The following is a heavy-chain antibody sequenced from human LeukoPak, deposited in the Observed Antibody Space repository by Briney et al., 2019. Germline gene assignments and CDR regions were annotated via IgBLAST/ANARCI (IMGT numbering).Heavy chain of an antibody. J-gene: IGHJ4*02. CDR3: VRGHGGY. V-gene: IGHV4-30-4*02. CDR2: IYNSGST. CDR1: GGSISSGDYY. Sequence: SETLSLTCTVSGGSISSGDYYWSWIRQPPGKGLEWIGYIYNSGSTYYNPSLKSRVTISVDMAKNQFSLKVMSVTAADTAVYYCVRGHGGYWGQGTLVTVSS.